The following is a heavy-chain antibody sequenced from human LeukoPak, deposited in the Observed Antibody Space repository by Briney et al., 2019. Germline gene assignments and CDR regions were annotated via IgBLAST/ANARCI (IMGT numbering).Heavy chain of an antibody. CDR2: IYTSGST. V-gene: IGHV4-4*07. CDR1: GGSISSYY. CDR3: ARDIRRAVYAISRPLSWFDP. Sequence: SETLSLTCTVSGGSISSYYWSWIRQPAGKGLEWIGRIYTSGSTNYNPSLKSRVTISVDTSKNQFSLKLSSVTAADTAVYYCARDIRRAVYAISRPLSWFDPWGQGTLVTVSS. J-gene: IGHJ5*02. D-gene: IGHD2-8*01.